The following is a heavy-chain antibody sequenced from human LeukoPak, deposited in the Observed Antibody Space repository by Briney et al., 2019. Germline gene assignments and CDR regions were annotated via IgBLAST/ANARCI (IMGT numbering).Heavy chain of an antibody. J-gene: IGHJ4*02. V-gene: IGHV3-23*01. CDR1: GFTFSNYA. CDR3: AKPRVGDFIVVVPAAEDC. Sequence: GGSLRLSYAASGFTFSNYAMSWVRQAPGKGLEWVSAINGNGGGTYYADSVKGRFTISRDNSRNTLFLHMNTLRAEDTAVYYCAKPRVGDFIVVVPAAEDCWGQGTLVTVSS. CDR2: INGNGGGT. D-gene: IGHD2-2*01.